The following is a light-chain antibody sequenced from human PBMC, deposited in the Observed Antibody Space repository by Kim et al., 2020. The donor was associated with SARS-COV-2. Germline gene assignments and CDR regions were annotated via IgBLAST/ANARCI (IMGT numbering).Light chain of an antibody. J-gene: IGLJ3*02. CDR3: QAWDSSTAV. Sequence: SVSPGQTASITCSGAKLGGKYAYWYQQKPGQSPVLVIYQHTKRPSGISQRFSGSSSGNTATLTISPAQTVDEADYYCQAWDSSTAVFGGGTQLTVL. V-gene: IGLV3-1*01. CDR1: KLGGKY. CDR2: QHT.